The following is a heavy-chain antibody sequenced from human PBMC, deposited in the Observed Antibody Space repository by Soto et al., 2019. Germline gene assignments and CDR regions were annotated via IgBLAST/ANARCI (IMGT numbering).Heavy chain of an antibody. D-gene: IGHD6-13*01. CDR2: IIPILGIA. V-gene: IGHV1-69*02. CDR3: ARVEAGKRSSSWLTPRDY. Sequence: ASVKVSCKASGGTFSSYTISWVRQAPGQGLEWMGRIIPILGIANYAQKFQGRVTITADKSTSTAYMELSSLRSEDTAVYYCARVEAGKRSSSWLTPRDYWGQGPLVTVS. J-gene: IGHJ4*02. CDR1: GGTFSSYT.